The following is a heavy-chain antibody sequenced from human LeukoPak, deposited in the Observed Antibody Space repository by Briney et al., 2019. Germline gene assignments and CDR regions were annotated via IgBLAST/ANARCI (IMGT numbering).Heavy chain of an antibody. V-gene: IGHV1-8*01. CDR1: GYTFTSYD. CDR3: ATGTNYDFWSGYLFDY. Sequence: ASVKVSCKASGYTFTSYDINWVRQATGQGLEWMGWMNPNSGNTGYAQKFQGRVTMTRNTSISTAYTELSSLRSEDTAVYYCATGTNYDFWSGYLFDYWGQGTLVTVSS. J-gene: IGHJ4*02. D-gene: IGHD3-3*01. CDR2: MNPNSGNT.